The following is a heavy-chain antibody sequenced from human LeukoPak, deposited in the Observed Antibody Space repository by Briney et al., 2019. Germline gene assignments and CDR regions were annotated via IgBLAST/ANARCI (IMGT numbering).Heavy chain of an antibody. Sequence: AGGSLRLSCAASGFSVSSNYMNWVRQAPGKGLEWVSAIYTGGSTYYADSVKGRFTISRDNFKNTLYLQMNSLRAEDTAVYYCASAGYSETYYYYYGMDVWGQGTTVTVSS. CDR1: GFSVSSNY. D-gene: IGHD6-13*01. V-gene: IGHV3-66*02. CDR3: ASAGYSETYYYYYGMDV. CDR2: IYTGGST. J-gene: IGHJ6*02.